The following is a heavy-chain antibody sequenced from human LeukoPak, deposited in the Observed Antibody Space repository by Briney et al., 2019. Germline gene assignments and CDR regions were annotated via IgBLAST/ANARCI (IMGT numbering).Heavy chain of an antibody. V-gene: IGHV4-59*01. Sequence: RPSETLSLTCTVSGGSISSYYWSWIRQPPGKGLEWIGYIYYSGSTNYNPSLKSRVTISVDTSRNQFSLKLSSVTAADTAVYYCARAYSGSYSRDLYYFDYWGQGTLVTVSS. CDR2: IYYSGST. J-gene: IGHJ4*02. CDR3: ARAYSGSYSRDLYYFDY. D-gene: IGHD1-26*01. CDR1: GGSISSYY.